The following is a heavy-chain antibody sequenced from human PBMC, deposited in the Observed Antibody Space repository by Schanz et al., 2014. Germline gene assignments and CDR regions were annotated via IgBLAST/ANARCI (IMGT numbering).Heavy chain of an antibody. CDR3: AKDVRPVANTVHFYYMDV. CDR2: ISSSSGTI. J-gene: IGHJ4*02. D-gene: IGHD6-19*01. CDR1: GFTVSNSY. V-gene: IGHV3-48*01. Sequence: VQLLQSGGALVQPGGSLRLSCAASGFTVSNSYIHWVRQAPGKGLEWVSYISSSSGTIYYADSVKGRFTISRDNAKNSLYLQMNSLRAEDTAVYYCAKDVRPVANTVHFYYMDVWGRGTLVTVSS.